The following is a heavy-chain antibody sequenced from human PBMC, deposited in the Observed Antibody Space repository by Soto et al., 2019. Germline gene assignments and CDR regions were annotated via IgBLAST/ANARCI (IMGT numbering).Heavy chain of an antibody. CDR3: AKVPRERTTVTTFFDY. Sequence: GGSLRLSCAASGFTFSSYAMSWVRQAPGKGLEWVSAISGSGGSTYYADSVKGRFTISRDNSKNTLYLQMNSLRAEDTAVYYCAKVPRERTTVTTFFDYWGQGTLVTVSS. CDR2: ISGSGGST. D-gene: IGHD4-17*01. J-gene: IGHJ4*02. CDR1: GFTFSSYA. V-gene: IGHV3-23*01.